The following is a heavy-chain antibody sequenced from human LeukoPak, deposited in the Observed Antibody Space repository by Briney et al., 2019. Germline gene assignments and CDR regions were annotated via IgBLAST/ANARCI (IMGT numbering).Heavy chain of an antibody. CDR1: GGSITSSS. D-gene: IGHD5/OR15-5a*01. CDR3: ARRMGVSGLRGHYYFDF. V-gene: IGHV4-4*09. Sequence: SETLSLTCTVSGGSITSSSWSWIRQPPGKQLQCIGYIQTSGLTTHNPSLMGRVTMSADTSKNQLSLKLTSVTAADTAVYYCARRMGVSGLRGHYYFDFWGLGTLVTVSS. J-gene: IGHJ4*02. CDR2: IQTSGLT.